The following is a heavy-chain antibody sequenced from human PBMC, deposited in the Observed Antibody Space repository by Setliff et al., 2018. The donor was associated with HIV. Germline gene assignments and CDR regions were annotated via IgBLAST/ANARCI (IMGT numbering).Heavy chain of an antibody. J-gene: IGHJ6*04. CDR3: ARGSYYYYNMDV. CDR1: GYSISSGYY. CDR2: VSYTGTT. Sequence: SETLSLTCTVSGYSISSGYYWGWIRQPPGKGLEWIGFVSYTGTTHYSPSRKSRITISVDTSKNQFSLKLSSVTAADTAVYYCARGSYYYYNMDVWGKGTTVTVSS. V-gene: IGHV4-38-2*02.